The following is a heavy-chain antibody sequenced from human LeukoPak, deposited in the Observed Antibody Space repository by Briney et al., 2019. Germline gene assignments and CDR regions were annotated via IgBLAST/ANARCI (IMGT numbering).Heavy chain of an antibody. V-gene: IGHV4-59*01. CDR2: IYYSGST. D-gene: IGHD3-22*01. CDR1: GGSINSYY. CDR3: ARAPFYYDSSGYYYPFDY. J-gene: IGHJ4*02. Sequence: PSETLSLTCTVSGGSINSYYWSWIRQPPGKGLEWIGYIYYSGSTNYNPSLKSRVTMSVDTSKNQFSLKLSSVTAADTAVYYCARAPFYYDSSGYYYPFDYWGQGTLVTVSS.